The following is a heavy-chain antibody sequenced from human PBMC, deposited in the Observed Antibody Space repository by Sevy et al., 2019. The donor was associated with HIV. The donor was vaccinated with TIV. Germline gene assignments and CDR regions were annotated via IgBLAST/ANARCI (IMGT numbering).Heavy chain of an antibody. CDR2: VNQDGSVK. V-gene: IGHV3-74*01. D-gene: IGHD6-6*01. J-gene: IGHJ4*02. CDR3: ARGIGSSGGL. CDR1: GFPLSTYW. Sequence: GVSLRLSCTCSGFPLSTYWMHWVRQIPGKGLDWVCHVNQDGSVKQYADSVRGRFTISRDNVKNTVFLYMTSMRTDDTAIYYCARGIGSSGGLWGQGTLVPVSS.